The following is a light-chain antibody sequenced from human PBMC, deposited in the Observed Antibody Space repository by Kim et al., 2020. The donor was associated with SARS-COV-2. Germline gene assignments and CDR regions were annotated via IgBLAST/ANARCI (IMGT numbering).Light chain of an antibody. CDR1: STDVGNYDL. CDR3: CSDAGSNTPVV. CDR2: EVT. V-gene: IGLV2-23*02. Sequence: QSIPLSCTGTSTDVGNYDLVSWYQQHPGKAPKLMISEVTKRPSGVSNRFSGSKSGNTASLTISGLQAEDEADYYCCSDAGSNTPVVFGGGTKLTVL. J-gene: IGLJ2*01.